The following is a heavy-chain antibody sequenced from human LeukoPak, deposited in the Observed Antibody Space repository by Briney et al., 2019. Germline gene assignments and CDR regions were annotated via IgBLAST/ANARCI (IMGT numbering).Heavy chain of an antibody. Sequence: PSETLSLTCTVSGGSISSNSYFWGWIRQPPGKGLEWIGSIYYSRSTYYNPSLKSRVTISVDTSKNQFSLKVSSVTAADTAVYYCARRHYYDSSGYHYYFDYWGQGTLVTVSS. CDR1: GGSISSNSYF. D-gene: IGHD3-22*01. V-gene: IGHV4-39*01. CDR2: IYYSRST. J-gene: IGHJ4*02. CDR3: ARRHYYDSSGYHYYFDY.